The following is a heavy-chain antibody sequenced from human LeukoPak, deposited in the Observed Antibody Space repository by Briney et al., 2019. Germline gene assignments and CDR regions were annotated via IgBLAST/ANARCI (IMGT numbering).Heavy chain of an antibody. J-gene: IGHJ4*02. CDR3: ARGLRYFDWFPPGY. Sequence: ASVKVSCKGSGYTFTSYDINWVRQASGQGVEWMGSMTPNSGNTGYAQNFQGRVTMTRNTSISTAYMQLSSLISEDTAVYYCARGLRYFDWFPPGYWGQGTLVTVSS. D-gene: IGHD3-9*01. CDR1: GYTFTSYD. CDR2: MTPNSGNT. V-gene: IGHV1-8*01.